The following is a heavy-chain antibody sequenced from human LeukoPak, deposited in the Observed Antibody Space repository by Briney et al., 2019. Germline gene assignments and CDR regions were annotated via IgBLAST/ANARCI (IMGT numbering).Heavy chain of an antibody. J-gene: IGHJ4*02. CDR1: GFTFSSYS. CDR3: ATDQSNYAY. V-gene: IGHV3-21*01. D-gene: IGHD4-11*01. Sequence: GGSLRLSCAASGFTFSSYSMNWVRQAPGNGLEWVSSISSSSSYIYYADSVKGRFTISRDNAKNSLYLQMNSLRAEDTAVYYCATDQSNYAYWGQGTLVTVSS. CDR2: ISSSSSYI.